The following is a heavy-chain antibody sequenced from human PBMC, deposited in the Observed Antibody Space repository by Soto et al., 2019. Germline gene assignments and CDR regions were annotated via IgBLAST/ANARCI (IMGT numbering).Heavy chain of an antibody. J-gene: IGHJ6*02. CDR3: ARDLWGYCGTDCYPLDV. CDR2: LYNTGST. V-gene: IGHV4-59*01. CDR1: GGSISRYY. D-gene: IGHD2-21*02. Sequence: SETLSLTCTVSGGSISRYYWSWIRQPPGKGLEWIGYLYNTGSTIYNPSLKSRVTISVDTSKNQFSLKLNSVTAADTAVYYCARDLWGYCGTDCYPLDVWGQGTTVTV.